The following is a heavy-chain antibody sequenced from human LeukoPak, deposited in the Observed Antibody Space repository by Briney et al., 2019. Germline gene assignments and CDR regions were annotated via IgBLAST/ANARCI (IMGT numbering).Heavy chain of an antibody. J-gene: IGHJ4*02. Sequence: ASVKVSCKASGYAFTDYYMHWVRQAPGQGLEWIGWISPDSGRTGFAQEFQGRVTMTRDTSISTAYMELSRLGYDDTAVYYCARDTRSSYLQYYFDYWGQGTLVTVSS. CDR1: GYAFTDYY. D-gene: IGHD5-24*01. V-gene: IGHV1-2*02. CDR2: ISPDSGRT. CDR3: ARDTRSSYLQYYFDY.